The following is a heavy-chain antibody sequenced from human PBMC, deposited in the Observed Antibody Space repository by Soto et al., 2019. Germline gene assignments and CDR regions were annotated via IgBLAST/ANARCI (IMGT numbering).Heavy chain of an antibody. CDR3: ARDQGEWELDAFDI. V-gene: IGHV3-30-3*01. J-gene: IGHJ3*02. D-gene: IGHD1-26*01. Sequence: QVQLVESGGGVVQPGRSLRLSCAASGFTFSSYAMHWVRQAPGKGLEWVAVISYDGSNKYYADSVKGRFTISRDNPKNTLYLQMNSLRAEDTAVYYCARDQGEWELDAFDIWGQGTMVTVSS. CDR2: ISYDGSNK. CDR1: GFTFSSYA.